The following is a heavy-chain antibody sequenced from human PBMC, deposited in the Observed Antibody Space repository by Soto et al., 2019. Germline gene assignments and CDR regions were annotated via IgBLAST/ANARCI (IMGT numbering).Heavy chain of an antibody. V-gene: IGHV3-23*01. J-gene: IGHJ4*02. CDR3: AKDVEQWLGRLYYFDC. Sequence: EVQLLESGGGLVQPGGSLRLSCAASGFTFSSYAMSWVRQAPGKGLEWVSAISGSGGSTYYADSVKGRFTISRDNYKNTLYLKMNSLRAEDTAVYYCAKDVEQWLGRLYYFDCWGQGTLVTVSS. CDR2: ISGSGGST. D-gene: IGHD6-19*01. CDR1: GFTFSSYA.